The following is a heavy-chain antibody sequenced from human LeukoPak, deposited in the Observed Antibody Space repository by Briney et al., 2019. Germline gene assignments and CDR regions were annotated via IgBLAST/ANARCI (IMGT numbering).Heavy chain of an antibody. CDR3: ARDLSSRKSSSWPFDY. V-gene: IGHV4-34*01. CDR2: IDRRGSA. CDR1: GGSFSGYF. D-gene: IGHD6-13*01. Sequence: SETLSLTCAVYGGSFSGYFWSWIRQPPGTGLEWIGEIDRRGSATYNPSLKSRVTISVDTSKNQFSLKLSSATAADTAVYYCARDLSSRKSSSWPFDYWGQGTLVTVSS. J-gene: IGHJ4*02.